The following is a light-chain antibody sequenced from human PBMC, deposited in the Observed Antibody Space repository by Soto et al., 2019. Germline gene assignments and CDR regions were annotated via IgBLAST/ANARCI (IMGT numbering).Light chain of an antibody. V-gene: IGKV1-5*01. CDR1: QSIGYW. J-gene: IGKJ4*02. CDR2: AAS. Sequence: DIQMTQSPSRLSASVGDRVTITCRASQSIGYWLAWYQQKPGKAPNLLIYAASTLETGVPSRFSGSGYGTEFTLPIASLQPDDSASYYCQQYNSFSKTFGRGTKVEIK. CDR3: QQYNSFSKT.